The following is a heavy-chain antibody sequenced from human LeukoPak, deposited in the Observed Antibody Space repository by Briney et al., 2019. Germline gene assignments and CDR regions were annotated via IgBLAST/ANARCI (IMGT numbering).Heavy chain of an antibody. Sequence: KPSETLSLTCSVSGGSMSSYYWSWLRQSPGKGLEWIGYIYHSGSTDYNPSLKSRVTISVDTSKNQFSLKMSSVTAAATAVYFCARGGPPGYYYDYYMDVWGKGTTVTISS. V-gene: IGHV4-59*01. CDR3: ARGGPPGYYYDYYMDV. CDR2: IYHSGST. J-gene: IGHJ6*03. CDR1: GGSMSSYY.